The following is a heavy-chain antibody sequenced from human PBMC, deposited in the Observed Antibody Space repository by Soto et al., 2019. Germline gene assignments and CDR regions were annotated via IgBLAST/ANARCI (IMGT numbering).Heavy chain of an antibody. CDR3: PKDLHYDEMDV. J-gene: IGHJ6*02. D-gene: IGHD3-16*01. CDR2: ISNDGTST. V-gene: IGHV3-74*01. Sequence: EVQLVESGGGLVQPGGSLRLSCAASGFTFSGHWMDWVRQAPGKGLEWVSVISNDGTSTFYADSVKGRFTISRDNAKKTLFRQMNSLRAEDTAIYFCPKDLHYDEMDVWGQGTTGTVSS. CDR1: GFTFSGHW.